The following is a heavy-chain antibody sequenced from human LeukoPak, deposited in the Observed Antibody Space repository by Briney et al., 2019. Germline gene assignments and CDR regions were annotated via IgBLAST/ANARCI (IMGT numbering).Heavy chain of an antibody. CDR3: AKGSVGEFGGPIWFGP. J-gene: IGHJ5*01. Sequence: GGSLRLSCAASGFIFNNYVMSWVRQAPGKGLEWVSAITGTAVETYYVDSVRGRFTISGDNSKNTLSLQMNSLRAEDTAIYYCAKGSVGEFGGPIWFGPWGRGTLVTVSS. CDR1: GFIFNNYV. CDR2: ITGTAVET. V-gene: IGHV3-23*01. D-gene: IGHD3-16*01.